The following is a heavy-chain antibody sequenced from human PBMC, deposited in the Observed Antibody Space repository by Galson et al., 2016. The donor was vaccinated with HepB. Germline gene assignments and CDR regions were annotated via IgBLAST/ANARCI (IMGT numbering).Heavy chain of an antibody. CDR2: IYNSGSA. Sequence: TLSLTCTVSGGSISSGDYYWNWIRQHPGKGLEWIGYIYNSGSAYYNPSLKSRLIISVDTSKNQLSLKLSSVTAADTAVYYCARFYGVLGYFDYWGQGTLVTVSA. D-gene: IGHD4-17*01. V-gene: IGHV4-31*03. CDR1: GGSISSGDYY. J-gene: IGHJ4*02. CDR3: ARFYGVLGYFDY.